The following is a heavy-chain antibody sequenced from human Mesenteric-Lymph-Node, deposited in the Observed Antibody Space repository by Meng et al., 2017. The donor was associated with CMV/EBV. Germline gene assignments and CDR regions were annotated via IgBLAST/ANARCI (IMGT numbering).Heavy chain of an antibody. D-gene: IGHD4-11*01. V-gene: IGHV3-21*01. J-gene: IGHJ4*02. CDR2: ISSSSSYI. CDR1: GFTFGDYA. Sequence: GGSLRLSCTASGFTFGDYAMSWVRQAPGKGLEWVSSISSSSSYIYYADSVKGRFTISRDNAKNSLYLQMNSLRAEDTAVYYCARDLSVTWYYFDYWGQGTLVTVSS. CDR3: ARDLSVTWYYFDY.